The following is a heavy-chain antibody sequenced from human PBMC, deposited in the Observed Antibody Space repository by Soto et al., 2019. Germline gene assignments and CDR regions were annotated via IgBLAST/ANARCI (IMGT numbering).Heavy chain of an antibody. J-gene: IGHJ5*02. Sequence: SETLSLTCTVSGGSISRSRYSWCWIRQPPGKGLEWIGSAYYSGSTYYNPSLKSRVTMSVDTSKNQFSLKLSSVTAADTAVYYCGTRHGVSYNWFDTGGQGNPVTVSS. CDR3: GTRHGVSYNWFDT. V-gene: IGHV4-39*01. CDR1: GGSISRSRYS. D-gene: IGHD2-15*01. CDR2: AYYSGST.